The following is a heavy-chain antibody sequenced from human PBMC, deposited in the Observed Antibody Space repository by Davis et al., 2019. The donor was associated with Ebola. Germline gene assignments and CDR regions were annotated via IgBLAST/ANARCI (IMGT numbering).Heavy chain of an antibody. CDR3: TRSCGGDCERDY. CDR2: IRSKANSYAT. J-gene: IGHJ4*02. CDR1: GFTFSGSA. V-gene: IGHV3-73*01. D-gene: IGHD2-21*02. Sequence: GESLKISCAASGFTFSGSAMHWVRQASGKGLEWVDRIRSKANSYATAYAASVKGRFTISRDDSKNTAYLQMNSLKTEDTAVYYCTRSCGGDCERDYWGQGTLVTVSS.